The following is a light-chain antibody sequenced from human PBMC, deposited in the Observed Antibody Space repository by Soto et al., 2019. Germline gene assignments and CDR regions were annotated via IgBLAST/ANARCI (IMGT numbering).Light chain of an antibody. J-gene: IGLJ2*01. V-gene: IGLV1-40*01. CDR1: SSNIGAGYD. Sequence: QSVLTQPPSVSGAPGQRVTISCTGSSSNIGAGYDVHWYQQLPGTAPKLLIYGNSNRPSGVPDRFSGSKSGTSASLAITGLPAEDAADYYCQSYDSSLSGVVFGGGTKLTVL. CDR3: QSYDSSLSGVV. CDR2: GNS.